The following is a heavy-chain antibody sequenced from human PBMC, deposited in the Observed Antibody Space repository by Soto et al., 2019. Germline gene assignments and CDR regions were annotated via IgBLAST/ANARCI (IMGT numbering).Heavy chain of an antibody. CDR3: ARQTPVVTGLDY. CDR1: GYTFATYW. Sequence: GESPKISCKGSGYTFATYWIGWVRQTPGKGLEWMGIIYPGYSDTRYSPSFQGQVTISADKSISTAYLQWTSLKASDTAMYYCARQTPVVTGLDYWGQGTPVTVSS. D-gene: IGHD2-21*02. J-gene: IGHJ4*02. CDR2: IYPGYSDT. V-gene: IGHV5-51*01.